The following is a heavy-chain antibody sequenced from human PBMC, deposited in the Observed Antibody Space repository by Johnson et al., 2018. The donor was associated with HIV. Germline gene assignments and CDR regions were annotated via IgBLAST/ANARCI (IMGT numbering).Heavy chain of an antibody. CDR3: ARDRCSSTSCSDAFDI. V-gene: IGHV3-30*04. CDR2: ISYDGSIK. D-gene: IGHD2-2*01. Sequence: QVQLVESGGGVVQPGRSLRLSCAASGFTFSTYDMHWVRQAPGKGLEWVAVISYDGSIKYYADSVKGRFTISRDNSKNTLYLQMNSQRAEDTAVYYCARDRCSSTSCSDAFDIWGQGTMVTVSS. J-gene: IGHJ3*02. CDR1: GFTFSTYD.